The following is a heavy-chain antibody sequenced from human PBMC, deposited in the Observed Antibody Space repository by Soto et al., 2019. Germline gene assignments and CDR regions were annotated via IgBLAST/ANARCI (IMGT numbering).Heavy chain of an antibody. V-gene: IGHV3-23*01. CDR2: TGISGRTT. CDR3: ATVHNTSRSFNY. D-gene: IGHD1-20*01. CDR1: GFSVNTYA. Sequence: GESLKISCAASGFSVNTYAMSWVRQAPGKGLEWVSTTGISGRTTYYADSVKGRFTVSRDDSQNTLDLQMSSLRAEDTAVYYCATVHNTSRSFNYWGQGTLVTVSS. J-gene: IGHJ4*02.